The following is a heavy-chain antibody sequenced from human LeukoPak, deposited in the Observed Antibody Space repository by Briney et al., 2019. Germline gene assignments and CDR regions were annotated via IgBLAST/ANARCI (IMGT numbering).Heavy chain of an antibody. J-gene: IGHJ4*02. CDR3: AKRYDGSGYYSYYFDY. CDR2: ISGSGGST. CDR1: GFTLSSYA. V-gene: IGHV3-23*01. Sequence: GGSLRLSWAASGFTLSSYAMSWVRQAPGKGLEWVSAISGSGGSTYYADSVKGRFTISRDNSKNTLYLQMNSLRAEDTAVYYCAKRYDGSGYYSYYFDYWGQGTLVTVSS. D-gene: IGHD3-22*01.